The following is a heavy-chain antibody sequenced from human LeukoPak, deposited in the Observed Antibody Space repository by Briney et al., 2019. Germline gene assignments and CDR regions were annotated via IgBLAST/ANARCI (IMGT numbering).Heavy chain of an antibody. V-gene: IGHV3-21*01. CDR1: GFTFSSYS. Sequence: GGSLRLSCAASGFTFSSYSMNWARQAPGKGLEWVSSISSSSSYIYYADSVKGRFTISRDNAKNSLYLQMNSLRAEDTAVYYCARRNQWFFVVVPAASNYYYMDVWGKGTPVTVSS. CDR2: ISSSSSYI. D-gene: IGHD2-2*01. J-gene: IGHJ6*03. CDR3: ARRNQWFFVVVPAASNYYYMDV.